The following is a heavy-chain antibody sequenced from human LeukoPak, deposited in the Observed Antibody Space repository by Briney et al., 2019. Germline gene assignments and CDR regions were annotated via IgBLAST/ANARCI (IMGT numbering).Heavy chain of an antibody. V-gene: IGHV1-69*05. CDR2: IIPIFGTA. J-gene: IGHJ6*03. CDR1: GGTFSSYA. D-gene: IGHD3-9*01. Sequence: SVKVSCKASGGTFSSYAISWVRQAPGQGLEWMGRIIPIFGTANYAQKFQGRVTITTDESTRTAYMELSSLRSEDTAVYYCARNYDILTGYHRGYYMDVWGKGTTVTVSS. CDR3: ARNYDILTGYHRGYYMDV.